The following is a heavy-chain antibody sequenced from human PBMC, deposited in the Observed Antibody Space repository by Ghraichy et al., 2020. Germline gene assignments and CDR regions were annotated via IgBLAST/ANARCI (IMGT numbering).Heavy chain of an antibody. CDR2: VSGSNGKT. Sequence: ASVKVSCKTSGYTFTSYGVSWMRQAPGQGLEWMGWVSGSNGKTHYAQKFQDRFTMTADKSTNTAYMELRSLTSDDTAVYYCAREANTYVWGGFRYATFDYLVQGTLVTVSS. CDR1: GYTFTSYG. CDR3: AREANTYVWGGFRYATFDY. V-gene: IGHV1-18*04. J-gene: IGHJ4*02. D-gene: IGHD3-16*02.